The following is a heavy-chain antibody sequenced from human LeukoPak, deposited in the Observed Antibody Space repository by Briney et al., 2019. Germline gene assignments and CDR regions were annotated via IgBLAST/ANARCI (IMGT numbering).Heavy chain of an antibody. CDR2: ISSSGSTT. V-gene: IGHV3-48*03. D-gene: IGHD3-3*01. Sequence: PGGSLRLSCAASGFTFSNYEMNWVRQAPGKGLEWVSYISSSGSTTYYADSVKGRFTISRDNSKNTLYLQMNSLRAEDTAVYYCAKVTVYDFWSGYYNATRDYWGQGTLVTVSS. CDR1: GFTFSNYE. J-gene: IGHJ4*02. CDR3: AKVTVYDFWSGYYNATRDY.